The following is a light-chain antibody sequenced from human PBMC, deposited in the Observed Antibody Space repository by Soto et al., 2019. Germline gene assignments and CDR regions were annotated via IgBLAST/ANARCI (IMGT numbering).Light chain of an antibody. Sequence: DIQMTQSPSALSASVGDRVTITCRASQRISRWLAWYQQKPGKAPKVLIYKASTLAGGVPSRFSGSGSGTECTLTIGSLQAYDVATYDSQQYSGHYTFGQGTKLEI. V-gene: IGKV1-5*03. J-gene: IGKJ2*01. CDR3: QQYSGHYT. CDR2: KAS. CDR1: QRISRW.